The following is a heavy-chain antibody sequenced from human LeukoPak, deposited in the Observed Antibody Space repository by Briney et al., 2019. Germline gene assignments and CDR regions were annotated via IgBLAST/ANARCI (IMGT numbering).Heavy chain of an antibody. D-gene: IGHD1-1*01. Sequence: SVKVSCKASGGTFSSYAISWVRQAPGQGLEWMGRIIPILGIANYAQKFQGRVTITADKSTSTAYMELSSLRSEDTAVYYCARDGRTPNYYYYGMDVWGQGTTVTVSS. V-gene: IGHV1-69*04. CDR1: GGTFSSYA. CDR3: ARDGRTPNYYYYGMDV. J-gene: IGHJ6*02. CDR2: IIPILGIA.